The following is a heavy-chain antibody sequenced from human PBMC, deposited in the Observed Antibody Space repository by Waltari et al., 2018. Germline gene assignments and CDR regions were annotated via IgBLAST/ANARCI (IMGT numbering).Heavy chain of an antibody. CDR1: GFTFSSYG. Sequence: QVQLVESGGGVVQPGRSLRLSCAASGFTFSSYGMHWVRQAPGKGLEWVGVIWYDGSNKYYADSVKGRFTISRDNSKNTLYLQMNSLRAEDTAVYYCAREQLAARPFDYWGQGTLVTVSS. J-gene: IGHJ4*02. CDR2: IWYDGSNK. D-gene: IGHD6-6*01. CDR3: AREQLAARPFDY. V-gene: IGHV3-33*01.